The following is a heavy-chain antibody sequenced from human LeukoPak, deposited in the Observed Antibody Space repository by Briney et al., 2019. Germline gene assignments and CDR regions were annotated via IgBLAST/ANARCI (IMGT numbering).Heavy chain of an antibody. D-gene: IGHD3-22*01. CDR1: GGSISSSGYY. V-gene: IGHV4-39*01. J-gene: IGHJ4*02. CDR2: IYYSGST. CDR3: ARQNYCDTHPRGFFDY. Sequence: SETLSLTCTVSGGSISSSGYYWGWIRQPPGKGLEWIGSIYYSGSTFDNPSLKSRITISVDTSKNQFSLKLSSVTAADTAVYYCARQNYCDTHPRGFFDYWGQGTLVTVSS.